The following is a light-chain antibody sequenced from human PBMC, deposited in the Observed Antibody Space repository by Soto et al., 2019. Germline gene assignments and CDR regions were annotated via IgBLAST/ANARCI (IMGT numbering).Light chain of an antibody. Sequence: IVLTQCTATLSVSPGDRATLPCRASQRFXSNFGWYESKPGQAPRFLTXGQSTRATGIPARFIGSGSGKEFALTISSMQSADFSGYYCQHYNNWHPRTFGQGTRLDIK. CDR1: QRFXSN. CDR2: GQS. CDR3: QHYNNWHPRT. V-gene: IGKV3-15*01. J-gene: IGKJ5*01.